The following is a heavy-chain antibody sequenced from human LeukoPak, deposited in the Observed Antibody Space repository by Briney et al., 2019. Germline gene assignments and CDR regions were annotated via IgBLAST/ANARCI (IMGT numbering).Heavy chain of an antibody. CDR2: INHSGST. D-gene: IGHD2-21*02. Sequence: SETLSLTCAVYGGSFSGYYWSWIRQPPGKGLEWIGEINHSGSTNYNPSLKSRVTISVDTSKNQFSLKLSSVTAADTAVYYCARAIQVTYYFDYWGQGTLVTVSS. V-gene: IGHV4-34*01. CDR1: GGSFSGYY. J-gene: IGHJ4*02. CDR3: ARAIQVTYYFDY.